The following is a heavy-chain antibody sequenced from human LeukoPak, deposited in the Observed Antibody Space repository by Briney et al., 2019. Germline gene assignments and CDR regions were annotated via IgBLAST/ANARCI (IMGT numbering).Heavy chain of an antibody. CDR1: GGSTSSSSYY. D-gene: IGHD1-26*01. V-gene: IGHV4-39*07. J-gene: IGHJ3*02. Sequence: SETLSLTCTVSGGSTSSSSYYWGWIRQPPGKGLEWIGSIYYSGSTNYNPSLKSRVTISVDTSKNQFSLKLSSVTAADTAVYYCAREWWELLAFDIWGQGTMVTVSS. CDR3: AREWWELLAFDI. CDR2: IYYSGST.